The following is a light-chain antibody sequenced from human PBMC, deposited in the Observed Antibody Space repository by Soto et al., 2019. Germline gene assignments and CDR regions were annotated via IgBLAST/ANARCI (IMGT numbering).Light chain of an antibody. V-gene: IGKV3-11*01. CDR2: DAS. CDR3: QQRSNWPLT. CDR1: QSVSHY. Sequence: EIVLTQSPATLSLSPGERATLSCRASQSVSHYLAWYQQEPGQAPRLLLYDASNRATGIPARFSGSGSGTDFTLTISSLEPEDFAVYYCQQRSNWPLTFGGGTKVEIK. J-gene: IGKJ4*01.